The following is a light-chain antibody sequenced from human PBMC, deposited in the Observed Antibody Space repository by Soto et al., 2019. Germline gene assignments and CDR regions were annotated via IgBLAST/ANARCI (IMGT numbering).Light chain of an antibody. V-gene: IGKV1-5*03. Sequence: DIQMTQSPSTLSGSVGDRVTITCRASQTISSWLAWYQQKPGKAPKLLIYKASTLKSGVPSRFSGSGSGTEFTLTISSLQPEDVATYYCQKHDQAPLTFGGGTKVEIK. CDR1: QTISSW. CDR3: QKHDQAPLT. J-gene: IGKJ4*01. CDR2: KAS.